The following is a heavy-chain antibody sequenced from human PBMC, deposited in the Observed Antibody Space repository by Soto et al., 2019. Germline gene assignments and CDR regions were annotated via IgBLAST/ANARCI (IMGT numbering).Heavy chain of an antibody. V-gene: IGHV1-18*01. Sequence: QVQLVQSGAEVKKPGASVKVSCKASGYTFTSYGISWVRQAPGQGLEWMGWISAYNGNTNYAQKLQGRVTMTTDTXXSXAXTELRSLRSDDTAVYYCARDQVRDGSGSYDYYGMDVWGQGTTVTVSS. CDR3: ARDQVRDGSGSYDYYGMDV. CDR2: ISAYNGNT. D-gene: IGHD3-10*01. J-gene: IGHJ6*02. CDR1: GYTFTSYG.